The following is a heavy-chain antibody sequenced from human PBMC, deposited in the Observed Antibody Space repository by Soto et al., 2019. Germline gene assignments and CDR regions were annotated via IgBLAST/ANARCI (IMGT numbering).Heavy chain of an antibody. Sequence: ASVKVSCKASGGTFSSYAISWVRQAPGQGLEWMGGIIPIFGTANYAQKFQGRVTITADESTSTAYMELSSLRSEDTAVYYCARGWLDYYDSSGYRFDYWGQGTLVTVSS. CDR1: GGTFSSYA. V-gene: IGHV1-69*13. CDR2: IIPIFGTA. CDR3: ARGWLDYYDSSGYRFDY. J-gene: IGHJ4*02. D-gene: IGHD3-22*01.